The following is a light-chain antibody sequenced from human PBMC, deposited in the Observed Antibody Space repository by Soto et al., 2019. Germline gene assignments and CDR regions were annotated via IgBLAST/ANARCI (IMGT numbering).Light chain of an antibody. CDR2: KAS. CDR3: QQYNSYSYT. CDR1: LSISNW. J-gene: IGKJ2*01. V-gene: IGKV1-5*03. Sequence: DIQMTQSPSTLSASVGDRVTITCRASLSISNWLAWYQQKPGKAPKLLIYKASSLESGVPSRFSGSGSGTEFTLTISSLQPDDFATYYCQQYNSYSYTFGQGTKVEIK.